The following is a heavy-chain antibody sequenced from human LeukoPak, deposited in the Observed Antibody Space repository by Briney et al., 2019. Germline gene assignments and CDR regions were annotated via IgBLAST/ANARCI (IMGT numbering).Heavy chain of an antibody. CDR3: AKERGWYFDY. V-gene: IGHV3-23*01. J-gene: IGHJ4*02. CDR1: ALTLIIDT. CDR2: ISGSGGST. D-gene: IGHD6-19*01. Sequence: PRGSLRLALSLSALTLIIDTMRSGPDTPGGGLGWVSAISGSGGSTYYADSVKGRFTISRDNSKNTLYLQMNSRRAEDTAVYYCAKERGWYFDYWGQGTLVTVSS.